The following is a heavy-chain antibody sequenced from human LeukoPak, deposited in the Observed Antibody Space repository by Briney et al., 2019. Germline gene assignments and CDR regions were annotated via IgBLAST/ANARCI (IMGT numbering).Heavy chain of an antibody. D-gene: IGHD3-22*01. CDR2: MNPNSGNT. CDR3: ARVSYDSRVYYYYYMDV. CDR1: GYTFTSYD. Sequence: GASVKVSCKPSGYTFTSYDINWVRQPTGQGLEWMGWMNPNSGNTGYAQKFQGRVTMTRNTSISTAYMELSSLRSEDTAVYYCARVSYDSRVYYYYYMDVWGKGTTVTVSS. J-gene: IGHJ6*03. V-gene: IGHV1-8*01.